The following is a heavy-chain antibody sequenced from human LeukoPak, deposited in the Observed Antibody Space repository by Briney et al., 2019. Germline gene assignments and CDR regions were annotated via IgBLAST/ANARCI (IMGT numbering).Heavy chain of an antibody. D-gene: IGHD2-2*01. CDR3: ARGAPRYCSSTSCLRVAFDI. J-gene: IGHJ3*02. Sequence: PSETLSLTCAVYGGSFSGYYWSWIRQPPGKGLEWVGEINHSGSTNYNPSLKSRVTISVDTSKNQFSLKLSSVTAADTAVYYCARGAPRYCSSTSCLRVAFDIWGQGTMVTVSS. V-gene: IGHV4-34*01. CDR2: INHSGST. CDR1: GGSFSGYY.